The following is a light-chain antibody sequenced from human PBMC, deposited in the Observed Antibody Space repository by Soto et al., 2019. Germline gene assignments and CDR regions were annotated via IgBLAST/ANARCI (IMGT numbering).Light chain of an antibody. CDR2: EVS. CDR1: NNDVGGYNF. Sequence: QSALTQPRSVSGSPGQSVTVSCTGTNNDVGGYNFVSWYQHHPGKAPKLIIYEVSNRPSGVSNRFSGSKSGSTASLTISGLQAEDEADYHCTSYTRDTALVFGTGTKVTVL. V-gene: IGLV2-14*01. CDR3: TSYTRDTALV. J-gene: IGLJ1*01.